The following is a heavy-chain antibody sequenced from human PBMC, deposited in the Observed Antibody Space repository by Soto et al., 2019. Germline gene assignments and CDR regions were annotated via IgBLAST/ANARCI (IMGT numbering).Heavy chain of an antibody. J-gene: IGHJ4*02. CDR1: GFTFSSYW. Sequence: GGSLRLSCAASGFTFSSYWMSWVRQAPGKWLEWVANIKQDGSEKYYVDSVKGRFTISRDNAKNSLYLQMNSLRAEDTAVYYCARDPLKYCSSTSCLGYFDYWGQGTLVTVSS. V-gene: IGHV3-7*01. CDR3: ARDPLKYCSSTSCLGYFDY. D-gene: IGHD2-2*01. CDR2: IKQDGSEK.